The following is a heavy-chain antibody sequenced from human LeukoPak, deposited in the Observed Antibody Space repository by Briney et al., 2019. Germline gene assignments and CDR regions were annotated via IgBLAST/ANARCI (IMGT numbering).Heavy chain of an antibody. J-gene: IGHJ3*02. CDR3: ARGYYYDSSGSYDAFDI. CDR1: GFTFSCYD. V-gene: IGHV3-13*01. CDR2: IGTAGDT. Sequence: GGSLRLSCAASGFTFSCYDMHWVRQATGKGLEWVSAIGTAGDTYYPGSVKGRFTISRENAKNSLYLQMNSLRAGDTAVYYCARGYYYDSSGSYDAFDIWGQGTMVTVSS. D-gene: IGHD3-22*01.